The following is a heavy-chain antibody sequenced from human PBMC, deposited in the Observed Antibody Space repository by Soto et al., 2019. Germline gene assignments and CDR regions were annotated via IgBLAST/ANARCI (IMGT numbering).Heavy chain of an antibody. Sequence: PGESLKISCKGSGYSFTTSWIGWVRQMPGKGLEWMGIIFPADSDTRYSPTFQGQVTISVDKSINTAYLQWSSLKASDTAMYYCAPILRGNWFDPWGQGTLVTVSS. CDR3: APILRGNWFDP. CDR1: GYSFTTSW. D-gene: IGHD2-21*02. V-gene: IGHV5-51*01. J-gene: IGHJ5*02. CDR2: IFPADSDT.